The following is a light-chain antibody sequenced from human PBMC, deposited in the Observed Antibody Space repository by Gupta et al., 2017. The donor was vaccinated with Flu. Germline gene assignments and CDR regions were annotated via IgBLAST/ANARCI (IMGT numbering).Light chain of an antibody. V-gene: IGLV2-14*03. CDR1: SSDVGGYKF. CDR3: SSYTDSSTYV. CDR2: DVT. Sequence: TSSDVGGYKFVFWYQQHPGQAPKLIIYDVTSRPSGISSRFSGSKSGNTASLTISGLQAEDEADYYCSSYTDSSTYVFGTGTKVTVL. J-gene: IGLJ1*01.